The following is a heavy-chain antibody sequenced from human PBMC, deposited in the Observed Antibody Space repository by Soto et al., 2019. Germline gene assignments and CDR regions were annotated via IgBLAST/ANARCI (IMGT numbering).Heavy chain of an antibody. CDR3: ASNSYGYTVYDS. Sequence: QVQLQESGPGLVKPSQTLSLTCTFSCGSISSGDYYWRWIRQPPGKGMEWIGYSYYSGSTSYNPSLKGRVTISVDTSKNQFSLKLSSVTAADTAVYYCASNSYGYTVYDSWGQGTLGTVSS. CDR2: SYYSGST. CDR1: CGSISSGDYY. J-gene: IGHJ4*02. D-gene: IGHD5-18*01. V-gene: IGHV4-30-4*01.